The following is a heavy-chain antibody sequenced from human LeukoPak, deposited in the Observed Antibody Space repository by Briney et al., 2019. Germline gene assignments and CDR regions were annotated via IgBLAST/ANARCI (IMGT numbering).Heavy chain of an antibody. CDR2: ISWNSGSI. Sequence: GGSLRLSCAASGFTFDDYAMHWVRHAPGKGLEGVSGISWNSGSIGYADSVKGRFTISRDNAKNSLYLQMNSLRAEDTALYYCAKERALGYYFDYWGQGTLVTVSS. V-gene: IGHV3-9*01. CDR1: GFTFDDYA. J-gene: IGHJ4*02. CDR3: AKERALGYYFDY. D-gene: IGHD3-16*01.